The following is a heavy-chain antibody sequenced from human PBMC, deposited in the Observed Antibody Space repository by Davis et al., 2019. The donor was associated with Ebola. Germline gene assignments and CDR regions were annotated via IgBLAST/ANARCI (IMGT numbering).Heavy chain of an antibody. D-gene: IGHD2-2*01. CDR2: IIPIFGTA. CDR1: GGTFSSYA. J-gene: IGHJ4*02. V-gene: IGHV1-69*06. CDR3: ARRKGYCSSTSCYGYFDY. Sequence: SVKVSCKASGGTFSSYAISWVRQAPGQGLEWMGGIIPIFGTANYAQKFQGRVTITADKSTSTAYMELSSLRSEDTAVYYCARRKGYCSSTSCYGYFDYWGQGTLVTVSS.